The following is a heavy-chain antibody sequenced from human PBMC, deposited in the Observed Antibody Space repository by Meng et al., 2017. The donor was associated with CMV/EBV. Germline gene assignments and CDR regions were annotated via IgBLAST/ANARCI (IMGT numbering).Heavy chain of an antibody. Sequence: SFNGYYWTWIRQVPGKGLEWIGVINYRGSTDYNPSLKSRVSISIDTSKNQFSLRLSSATAADTAVYYCARGRDTAFGVVITGYHFDYWGQGTLVTVSS. CDR1: SFNGYY. CDR3: ARGRDTAFGVVITGYHFDY. CDR2: INYRGST. D-gene: IGHD3-3*01. J-gene: IGHJ4*02. V-gene: IGHV4-34*01.